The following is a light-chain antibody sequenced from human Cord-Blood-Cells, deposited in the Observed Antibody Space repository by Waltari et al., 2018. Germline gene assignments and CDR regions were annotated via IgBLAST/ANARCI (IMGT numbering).Light chain of an antibody. V-gene: IGLV2-8*01. J-gene: IGLJ3*02. CDR3: SSYAGSNNWV. CDR1: SSDVGGDNY. CDR2: EVS. Sequence: HSALTQPPSASASPGQSVTISCTGTSSDVGGDNYVPWYQQHPGKAPKLMIYEVSKRPSGVPDRFSGSKSGNTASLTVSGLQAEDEADYYCSSYAGSNNWVFGGGTKLTVL.